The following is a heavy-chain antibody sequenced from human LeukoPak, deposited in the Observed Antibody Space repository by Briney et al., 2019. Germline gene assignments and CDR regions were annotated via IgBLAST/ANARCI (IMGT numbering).Heavy chain of an antibody. D-gene: IGHD3-10*01. V-gene: IGHV1-18*01. CDR1: GYTFTSYG. CDR2: ISAYNGNT. CDR3: ARDPLLWFGELLAEGSFFDY. J-gene: IGHJ4*02. Sequence: GASVKVSCKASGYTFTSYGISWVRQAPGQGLEWMGWISAYNGNTNYAQKLQGRVTMTTDTSTSTAYMELRSLRSDDTAVYYCARDPLLWFGELLAEGSFFDYWGQGTLATVSS.